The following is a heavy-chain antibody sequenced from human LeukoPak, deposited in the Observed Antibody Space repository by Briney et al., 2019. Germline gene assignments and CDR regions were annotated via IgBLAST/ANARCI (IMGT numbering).Heavy chain of an antibody. CDR3: ARDRDYSNTERGFDY. CDR2: INPNSGET. D-gene: IGHD4-11*01. Sequence: ASVKVFCKTSGYTFTDYYIHWVRQAPGQGLEWMGWINPNSGETNSAQKFQGRVTMTGDTSISTAYMELRRVTSDDTAVYYCARDRDYSNTERGFDYRGQGTLVTVSS. V-gene: IGHV1-2*02. J-gene: IGHJ4*02. CDR1: GYTFTDYY.